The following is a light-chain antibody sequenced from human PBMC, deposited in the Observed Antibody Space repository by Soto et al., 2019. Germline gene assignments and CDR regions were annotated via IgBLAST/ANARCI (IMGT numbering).Light chain of an antibody. Sequence: DIQVTQSPTTLSASVGDSVTITCRTSHYVSSWLAWYQHKLGKAPKLLIYKASTLESGAPARFSGSGTGTEFALTINSLQAEDFATYYCQQYDNYPRTFGQGTKV. J-gene: IGKJ1*01. CDR3: QQYDNYPRT. CDR2: KAS. CDR1: HYVSSW. V-gene: IGKV1-5*03.